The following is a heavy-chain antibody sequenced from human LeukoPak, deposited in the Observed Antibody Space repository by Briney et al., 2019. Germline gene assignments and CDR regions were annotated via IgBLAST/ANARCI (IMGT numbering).Heavy chain of an antibody. CDR2: IYYSVGT. V-gene: IGHV4-59*01. J-gene: IGHJ4*02. CDR1: GGSISSYY. CDR3: AKVAPRWLQFKLPPQRSTYFDY. D-gene: IGHD5-24*01. Sequence: SETLSLTCTVSGGSISSYYWSWIRQPPGKGLEWIGYIYYSVGTHYNPSLKSRVTISVDTSKNQFSLKLSSVTAADTAVYYCAKVAPRWLQFKLPPQRSTYFDYWGQGTLVTVSS.